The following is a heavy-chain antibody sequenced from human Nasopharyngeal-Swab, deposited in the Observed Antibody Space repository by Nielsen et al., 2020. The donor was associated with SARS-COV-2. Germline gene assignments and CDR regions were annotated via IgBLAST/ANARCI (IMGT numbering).Heavy chain of an antibody. CDR3: VRDRGDSFDF. CDR2: INPSGGST. J-gene: IGHJ3*01. CDR1: GHTFTNYY. Sequence: ASVKVSCKASGHTFTNYYMHWVRQAPGQGLEWMGIINPSGGSTSYAQKFQGRVTMTRDTSTSTVYMEMSNLRSDDTAVYYCVRDRGDSFDFWGQGTMVTVSS. D-gene: IGHD2-21*02. V-gene: IGHV1-46*01.